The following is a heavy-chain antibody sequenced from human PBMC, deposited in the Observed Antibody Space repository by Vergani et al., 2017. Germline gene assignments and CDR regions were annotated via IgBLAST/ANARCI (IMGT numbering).Heavy chain of an antibody. CDR1: GGSFSGYY. Sequence: QVQLQQWGAGLLKPSETLSLTCAVYGGSFSGYYWSWIRQPPGKGLEWIGEINHSGSTNYNPSLKSRVTISVDTSKNRFSLKLSSVTAADTAVYYCARGRLDFAGSSTIYYYMDVWGKGTTVTVSS. J-gene: IGHJ6*03. CDR2: INHSGST. V-gene: IGHV4-34*01. CDR3: ARGRLDFAGSSTIYYYMDV. D-gene: IGHD2-2*01.